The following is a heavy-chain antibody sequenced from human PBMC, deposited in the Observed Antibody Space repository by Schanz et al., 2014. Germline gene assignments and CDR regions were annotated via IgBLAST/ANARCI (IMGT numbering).Heavy chain of an antibody. Sequence: QVQLVQSGAEVKKPGASATVSCKASGYTFNNHGISWVRQAPGQGLEWMGWISVYHGHTNYAEKVHGRVTMTTDTSTSTDYMELRSLISDDTAVYYCVRDAGWAFGDYHGMDVWGQGTSVTVSS. CDR1: GYTFNNHG. V-gene: IGHV1-18*01. J-gene: IGHJ6*02. CDR2: ISVYHGHT. D-gene: IGHD3-10*01. CDR3: VRDAGWAFGDYHGMDV.